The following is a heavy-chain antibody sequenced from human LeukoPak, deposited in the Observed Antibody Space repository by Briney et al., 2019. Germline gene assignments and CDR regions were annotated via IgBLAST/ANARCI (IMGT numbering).Heavy chain of an antibody. Sequence: ASVKVSCKASGYTFTSYYMHWVRQAPGQGLEWMGIINPSGGRTSDAQKFQGRLTMTTDTSTSTVYMELGSLRSEDTAVYYCARSGAGHCRSTSCPSPNYYGMDVWGQGTTVTVPS. D-gene: IGHD2-2*01. V-gene: IGHV1-46*01. CDR1: GYTFTSYY. CDR2: INPSGGRT. J-gene: IGHJ6*02. CDR3: ARSGAGHCRSTSCPSPNYYGMDV.